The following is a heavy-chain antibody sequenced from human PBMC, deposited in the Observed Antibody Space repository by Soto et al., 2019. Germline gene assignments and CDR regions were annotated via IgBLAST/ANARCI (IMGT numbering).Heavy chain of an antibody. CDR2: IYYSGST. Sequence: QLQLQESGPGLVKPSQTLSLACTVSGGSFSSCGYYWSWIRQLPGQGLEWIGYIYYSGSTYYNPSLQSRFTISLHTSKNLFSRKLSSVTAADTAVYYCARATSFSGHHGYWGQGTLVTVST. V-gene: IGHV4-31*03. CDR3: ARATSFSGHHGY. J-gene: IGHJ4*02. CDR1: GGSFSSCGYY. D-gene: IGHD2-8*02.